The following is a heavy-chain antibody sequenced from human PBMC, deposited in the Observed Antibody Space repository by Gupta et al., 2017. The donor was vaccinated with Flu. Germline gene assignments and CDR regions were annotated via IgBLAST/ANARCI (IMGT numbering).Heavy chain of an antibody. CDR2: INPNGGGT. CDR3: ARVSRVVVVTEFDP. V-gene: IGHV1-2*02. D-gene: IGHD2-21*02. Sequence: RQAPGQGLEWMGWINPNGGGTNYAQSFQGRVTMTRDTSINTAYMELSRLRSDDTAVYYCARVSRVVVVTEFDPWGPGTLVTVSS. J-gene: IGHJ5*02.